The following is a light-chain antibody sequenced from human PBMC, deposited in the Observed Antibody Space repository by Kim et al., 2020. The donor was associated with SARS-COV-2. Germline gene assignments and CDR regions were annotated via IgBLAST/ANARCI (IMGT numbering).Light chain of an antibody. CDR2: YDS. J-gene: IGLJ3*02. CDR3: QVWDTGSAHWV. CDR1: NLRSKS. Sequence: SYELTQQPSLSVAPGKTARITCAGNNLRSKSVHWYQQKPGQAPVLVIYYDSDRPSGIPERFSGSNSGNTATLTISRVEAGDEADYYCQVWDTGSAHWVFGGGTQLTVL. V-gene: IGLV3-21*04.